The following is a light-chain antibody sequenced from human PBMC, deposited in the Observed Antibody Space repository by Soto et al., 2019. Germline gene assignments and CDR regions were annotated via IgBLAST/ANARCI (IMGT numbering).Light chain of an antibody. CDR2: GAS. V-gene: IGKV3-20*01. CDR3: QQYGSSPPRLT. Sequence: EIVLTQSPGTLSLSPGERATLSCRASQSVSSSYLAWYQQKPGQAPRLLIYGASSRATGIPGRFSGSGSGTAFTLTISRLEPEDFAVYYCQQYGSSPPRLTFGGGTKVEIK. CDR1: QSVSSSY. J-gene: IGKJ4*01.